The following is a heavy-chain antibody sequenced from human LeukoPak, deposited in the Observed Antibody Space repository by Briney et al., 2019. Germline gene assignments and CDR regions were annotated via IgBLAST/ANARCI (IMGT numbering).Heavy chain of an antibody. Sequence: GGSLRLSCAASGFTFSSYAMSWVRQAPGKGLEWVSGISGSGGSTSYADSVKGRFTISRDNSKNTLYLQMNSLRAEDTAVYYCAKDFRYYYYGMDVWGQGTTVTVSS. CDR3: AKDFRYYYYGMDV. CDR2: ISGSGGST. J-gene: IGHJ6*02. CDR1: GFTFSSYA. V-gene: IGHV3-23*01.